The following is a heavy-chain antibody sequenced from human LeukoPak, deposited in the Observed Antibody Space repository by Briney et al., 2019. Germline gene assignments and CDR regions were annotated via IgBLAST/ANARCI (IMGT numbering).Heavy chain of an antibody. CDR1: GGSISSSSYY. Sequence: PSETLSLTCTVSGGSISSSSYYWGWIRQPPGKGLEWIGSIYYSGSTYYNPSLKSRLTVSLDTSKNQFSLKLSSVTAADTAVYYCASAAEYSSSSAAFDIWGQGTMVTVSS. J-gene: IGHJ3*02. CDR3: ASAAEYSSSSAAFDI. D-gene: IGHD6-6*01. V-gene: IGHV4-39*07. CDR2: IYYSGST.